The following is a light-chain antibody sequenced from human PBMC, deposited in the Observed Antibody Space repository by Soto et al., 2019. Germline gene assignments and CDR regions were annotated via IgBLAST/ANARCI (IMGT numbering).Light chain of an antibody. CDR3: QQYYYWPHT. CDR1: QGVGRS. Sequence: EILMTQSPATLSISPGEGATLSCRASQGVGRSVAWYQQTPGQSPRLLIYSASTRASGVPARFSGSGSGTEFTLTISSLQSEDFAVYSCQQYYYWPHTFGGGTKVEIK. V-gene: IGKV3-15*01. CDR2: SAS. J-gene: IGKJ4*01.